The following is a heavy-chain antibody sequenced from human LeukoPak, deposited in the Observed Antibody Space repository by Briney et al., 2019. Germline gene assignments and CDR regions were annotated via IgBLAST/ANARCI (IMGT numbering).Heavy chain of an antibody. D-gene: IGHD2-2*01. CDR1: GFTFSSYS. J-gene: IGHJ4*02. Sequence: PGGSLRLSCAASGFTFSSYSMNWVRQAPGKGLEWVSTISGSSYIYYADSVKGRFTISRDNAKNSLYLQMNSLRAEDTAVYYCARAKEYQLLLYYFDYWGQGTLVTVSS. CDR3: ARAKEYQLLLYYFDY. CDR2: ISGSSYI. V-gene: IGHV3-21*01.